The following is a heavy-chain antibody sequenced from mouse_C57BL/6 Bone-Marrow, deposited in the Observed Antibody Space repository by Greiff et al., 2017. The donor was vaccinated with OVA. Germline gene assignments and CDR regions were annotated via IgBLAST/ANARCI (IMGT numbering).Heavy chain of an antibody. CDR3: ARSSSFYYFDY. J-gene: IGHJ2*01. Sequence: QVQLKQSGAELARPGASVKLSCKASGYTFTSYGISWVKQRTGQGLEWIGEIYPRSGNTYYNEKFKGKATLTADKSSSTAYMELRSLTSEDSAVYFCARSSSFYYFDYWGQGTTLTVSS. CDR1: GYTFTSYG. D-gene: IGHD1-1*01. V-gene: IGHV1-81*01. CDR2: IYPRSGNT.